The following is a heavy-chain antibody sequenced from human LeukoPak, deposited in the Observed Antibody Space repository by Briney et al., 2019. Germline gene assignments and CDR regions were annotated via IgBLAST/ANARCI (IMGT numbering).Heavy chain of an antibody. D-gene: IGHD3-22*01. Sequence: GRSLRLSCAASGFTFDDYAMHWVRQAPGKDLEWVSGISWNSGSIGYADSVKGRFTISRDNAKNSLYLQMNSLRAEDTALYYCAKDWSDSSGYYAFDIWGQGTMVTVSS. V-gene: IGHV3-9*01. CDR2: ISWNSGSI. CDR1: GFTFDDYA. J-gene: IGHJ3*02. CDR3: AKDWSDSSGYYAFDI.